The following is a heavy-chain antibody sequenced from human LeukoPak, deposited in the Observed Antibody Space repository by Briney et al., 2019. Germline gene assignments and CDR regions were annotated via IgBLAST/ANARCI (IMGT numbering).Heavy chain of an antibody. V-gene: IGHV4-39*01. CDR3: ASPNYYDSSGYYPALRY. J-gene: IGHJ4*02. D-gene: IGHD3-22*01. Sequence: PSETLSLTCTVSGGSISSSSYYWGWIRQPPGKGLEWMGSIYYSGSTYYNPSLKSRVTISVDTSKNQFSLKLSSVTAADTAVYYCASPNYYDSSGYYPALRYWGQGTLVTVSS. CDR1: GGSISSSSYY. CDR2: IYYSGST.